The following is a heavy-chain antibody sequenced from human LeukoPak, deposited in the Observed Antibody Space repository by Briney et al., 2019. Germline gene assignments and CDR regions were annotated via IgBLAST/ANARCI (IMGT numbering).Heavy chain of an antibody. J-gene: IGHJ2*01. CDR3: AREILHADWFFDL. D-gene: IGHD1-26*01. V-gene: IGHV3-13*05. CDR2: IDTPGHL. CDR1: GFTFSNYD. Sequence: GGSLRHSCAASGFTFSNYDMHWVRQAAGKGLEWVSAIDTPGHLYYSDSVRGRFAISRDNAKNSLYLQMDSLSAGDTAVYYCAREILHADWFFDLWGRGTLVTVSS.